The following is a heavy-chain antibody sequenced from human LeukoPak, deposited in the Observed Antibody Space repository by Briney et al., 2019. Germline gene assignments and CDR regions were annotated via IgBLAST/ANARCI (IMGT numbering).Heavy chain of an antibody. V-gene: IGHV1-2*02. CDR3: ATVRDIVVGGGPYYFDY. CDR2: INPKNGDT. J-gene: IGHJ4*02. CDR1: GYTFIGYY. D-gene: IGHD2-15*01. Sequence: WVKVSCKASGYTFIGYYLHWVRQAPGQGLEWMGWINPKNGDTCYDQKFQGRVTMTRDTSITTAYMELSRLKSDDTAVYYCATVRDIVVGGGPYYFDYWGQGTLVTVSS.